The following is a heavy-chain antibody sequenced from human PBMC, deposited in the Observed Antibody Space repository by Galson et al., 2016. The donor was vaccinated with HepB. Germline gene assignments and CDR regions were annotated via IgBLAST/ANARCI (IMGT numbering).Heavy chain of an antibody. CDR1: GFSFSRYA. CDR3: AKDREWELLAVFGS. CDR2: IGGRGTCA. D-gene: IGHD4-23*01. Sequence: SLRLSCAVSGFSFSRYAMSWVRQAPVRGLEWVSGIGGRGTCALYAGSVMARVTVSRDNSKNTLYLQMNCLRAEDSAVYYCAKDREWELLAVFGSWGQGARFTVSS. V-gene: IGHV3-23*01. J-gene: IGHJ4*02.